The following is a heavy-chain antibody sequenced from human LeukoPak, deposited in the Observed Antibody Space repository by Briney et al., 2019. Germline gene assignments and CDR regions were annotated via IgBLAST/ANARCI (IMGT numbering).Heavy chain of an antibody. CDR1: GFTFSSYA. CDR3: AKRAGGGNPFDY. J-gene: IGHJ4*02. Sequence: GGSLRLSCAASGFTFSSYAMTWVRQAPGKGLEWVSAISGGGGSTYYADSVKGRVTISRDNSKNPLYLQMNSLRAEGTAVSYCAKRAGGGNPFDYWGQGTLVTVSP. V-gene: IGHV3-23*01. D-gene: IGHD3-16*01. CDR2: ISGGGGST.